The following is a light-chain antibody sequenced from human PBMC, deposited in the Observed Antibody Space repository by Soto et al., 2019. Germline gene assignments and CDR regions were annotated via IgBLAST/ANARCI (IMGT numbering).Light chain of an antibody. V-gene: IGKV3-20*01. Sequence: EIVMTQSPATLSLSPGERATLSCRSSQSIRSTYLAWYQQKPGQAPRLLIYDGYSRATGSPDTFSGSGSGTDFTLTISRLEPEDFAVYYCQQYGSLPITFGQGTRLEIK. CDR3: QQYGSLPIT. J-gene: IGKJ5*01. CDR1: QSIRSTY. CDR2: DGY.